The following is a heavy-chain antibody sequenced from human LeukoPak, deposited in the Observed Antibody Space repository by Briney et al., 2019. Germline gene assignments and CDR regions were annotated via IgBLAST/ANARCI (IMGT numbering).Heavy chain of an antibody. CDR3: ARERATTQRLADAHPVDY. Sequence: GGSLRLSCAASVLTSRSYEVNCAREAPGKGGGGGSYFSGSGNIIYYEVSVKGRFTISRDNAQNSLYLQMNSLRAEDTAVDYCARERATTQRLADAHPVDYWGQETLVTVSS. J-gene: IGHJ4*02. CDR1: VLTSRSYE. D-gene: IGHD1-14*01. CDR2: FSGSGNII. V-gene: IGHV3-48*03.